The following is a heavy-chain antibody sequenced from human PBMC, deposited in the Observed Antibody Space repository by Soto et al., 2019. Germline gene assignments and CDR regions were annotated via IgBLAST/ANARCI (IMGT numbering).Heavy chain of an antibody. CDR3: AGDRALGYDSSGYNY. CDR2: INPNSGGT. V-gene: IGHV1-2*02. CDR1: GYTFTGYY. D-gene: IGHD3-22*01. Sequence: ASVKVSCKASGYTFTGYYMHWVRQAPGQGLEWMGWINPNSGGTNYAQKFQGRVTMTRDTSISTAYMELSRLRSDDTAVYYCAGDRALGYDSSGYNYWGQGTLVTVSS. J-gene: IGHJ4*02.